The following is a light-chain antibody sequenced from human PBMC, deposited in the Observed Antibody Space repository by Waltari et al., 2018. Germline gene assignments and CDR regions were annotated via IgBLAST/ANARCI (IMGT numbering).Light chain of an antibody. CDR1: QSVSNY. V-gene: IGKV3-15*01. J-gene: IGKJ1*01. Sequence: EILMTQSPATLSVSPGERATHSCRASQSVSNYLAWYQQKPGQAPRLLIYGASNRATGIPARFSGSGSGTEFTLTISSLEPEDFVVYYCQQHNNWLRTFGQGSKVEIK. CDR2: GAS. CDR3: QQHNNWLRT.